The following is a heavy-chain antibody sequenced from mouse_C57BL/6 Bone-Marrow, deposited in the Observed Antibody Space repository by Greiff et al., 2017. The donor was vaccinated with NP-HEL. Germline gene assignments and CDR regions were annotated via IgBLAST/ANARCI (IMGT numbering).Heavy chain of an antibody. CDR1: GYTFTSYW. J-gene: IGHJ1*03. CDR3: AREGGYYYGSSYGWYFDV. D-gene: IGHD1-1*01. Sequence: QVQLQQPGAELVKPGASVKLSCKASGYTFTSYWMQWVKQRPGQGLEWIGEIDPSDSYTNYNQTFKGKATLTVDTSSSTAYMQLSSLTSEDSAVYYCAREGGYYYGSSYGWYFDVWGTGTTVTVSS. V-gene: IGHV1-50*01. CDR2: IDPSDSYT.